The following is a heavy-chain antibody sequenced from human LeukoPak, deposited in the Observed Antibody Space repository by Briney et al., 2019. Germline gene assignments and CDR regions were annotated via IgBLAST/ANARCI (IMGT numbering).Heavy chain of an antibody. CDR3: ARDGNYCSSTNCYFDY. D-gene: IGHD2-2*01. J-gene: IGHJ4*02. Sequence: GGSLRLSCAASGFTFSSYSMNWVRQAPGKGLEWVSSITSSSSYIYYADSVKGRFTISRDNAKNSLYLQMNSLRAEDTAVYYYARDGNYCSSTNCYFDYWGQGTLVTVSS. CDR1: GFTFSSYS. CDR2: ITSSSSYI. V-gene: IGHV3-21*01.